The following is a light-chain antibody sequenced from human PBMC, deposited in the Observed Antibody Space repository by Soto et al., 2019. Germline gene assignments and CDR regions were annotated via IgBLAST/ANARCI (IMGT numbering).Light chain of an antibody. CDR3: QQRINWPLT. CDR2: DAS. V-gene: IGKV3-11*01. CDR1: QSVTTF. J-gene: IGKJ4*01. Sequence: EIVLTQSPVTLSLSPGERATLSCRASQSVTTFLAWYQQKPGQAPRLLIYDASKRATGIPARFSGSGSGSDFTLTISSLEPEDFAVYYCQQRINWPLTFGGGTKVVIK.